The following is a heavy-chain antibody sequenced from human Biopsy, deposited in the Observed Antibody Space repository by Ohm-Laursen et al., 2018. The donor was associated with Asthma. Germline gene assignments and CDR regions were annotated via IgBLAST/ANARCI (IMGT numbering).Heavy chain of an antibody. J-gene: IGHJ6*02. CDR1: GYTFNSAG. V-gene: IGHV1-18*01. Sequence: ASVTASCKPSGYTFNSAGITWARQAPGQGLEWMGWISVYNGNTKVAQKLQDRVTMITDTSTSTAYMELRGLRSNDTAVYFCARAVDCSRYYGIDVWGQGTTVTVS. CDR3: ARAVDCSRYYGIDV. D-gene: IGHD2-21*01. CDR2: ISVYNGNT.